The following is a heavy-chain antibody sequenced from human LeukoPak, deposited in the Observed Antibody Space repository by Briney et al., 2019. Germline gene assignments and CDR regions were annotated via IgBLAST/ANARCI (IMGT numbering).Heavy chain of an antibody. V-gene: IGHV4-30-4*01. CDR1: GGSISRGDYC. CDR3: ARAPDIVAMMSHFDC. CDR2: IYYSGST. J-gene: IGHJ4*02. Sequence: PSQTLSLTCTVSGGSISRGDYCWGWIRQPPGKGLEWVGYIYYSGSTYYNPSLKSRVTISVDTFKNQFSLKLSSVTAADTAVYYCARAPDIVAMMSHFDCWGQGTLVTVSS. D-gene: IGHD5-12*01.